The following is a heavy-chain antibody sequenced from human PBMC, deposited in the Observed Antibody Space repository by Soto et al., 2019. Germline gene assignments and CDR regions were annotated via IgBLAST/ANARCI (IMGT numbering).Heavy chain of an antibody. Sequence: GSLRLSCEASVFTLSSYWMSWIRHAPWKGLEWVANTRQDGGQIYLVDSVQGRFSIPRDNAKNSVYLQMNRLRSEDTAVYYCVGDGRTAWQFDYFGQGTLVTVSS. D-gene: IGHD2-21*02. CDR2: TRQDGGQI. CDR3: VGDGRTAWQFDY. J-gene: IGHJ4*02. CDR1: VFTLSSYW. V-gene: IGHV3-7*01.